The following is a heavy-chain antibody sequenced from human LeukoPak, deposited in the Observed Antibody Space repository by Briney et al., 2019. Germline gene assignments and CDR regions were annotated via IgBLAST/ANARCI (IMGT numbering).Heavy chain of an antibody. V-gene: IGHV3-7*01. CDR1: GFAFDDYG. Sequence: GGSLRLSCAASGFAFDDYGMTWVRQAPGKGLEWVANIKQDGSEEYYVDSLKGRLTISRDNGKNSLYLQLNSLRAEDTALYYCARVPFGVTSYYYYMDVWGKGTTVTISS. D-gene: IGHD3-10*01. J-gene: IGHJ6*03. CDR3: ARVPFGVTSYYYYMDV. CDR2: IKQDGSEE.